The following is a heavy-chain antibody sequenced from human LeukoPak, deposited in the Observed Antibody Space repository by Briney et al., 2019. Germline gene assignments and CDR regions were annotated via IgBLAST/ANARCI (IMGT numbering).Heavy chain of an antibody. V-gene: IGHV1-2*02. CDR1: GYTFTGYY. CDR2: INPNSGGT. J-gene: IGHJ4*02. CDR3: ARSRYTYYYDSSGQTQKTRLPDDY. Sequence: ASVKVSCKASGYTFTGYYMHWVRQAPGQGLEWMGWINPNSGGTNYAQKFQGRVTMTRDTSISTAYMELSRLRSDDTAVYYCARSRYTYYYDSSGQTQKTRLPDDYWGQGTLVTVSS. D-gene: IGHD3-22*01.